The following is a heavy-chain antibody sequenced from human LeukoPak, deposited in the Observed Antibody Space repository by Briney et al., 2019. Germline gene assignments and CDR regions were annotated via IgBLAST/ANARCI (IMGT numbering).Heavy chain of an antibody. CDR3: TTVGAPTGY. CDR2: IRSKANSYAT. Sequence: QPGRSLRLSCAASGFTFSGSAMHWVRQASGKGLEWVDRIRSKANSYATAYAASVKGRFTISRDDSKNTAYLQMNSLKTKDTAVYYCTTVGAPTGYWGQGTLVTVSS. V-gene: IGHV3-73*01. J-gene: IGHJ4*02. D-gene: IGHD1-26*01. CDR1: GFTFSGSA.